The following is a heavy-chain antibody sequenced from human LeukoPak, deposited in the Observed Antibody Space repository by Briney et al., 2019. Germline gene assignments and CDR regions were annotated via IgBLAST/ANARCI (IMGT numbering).Heavy chain of an antibody. Sequence: GGSLRLSCAASGFDFGAYEMNWVRRAQGKGLEWVAYFAGSDTTKYYADSVRGRFTISRDNAKNSLYLQMNSLRAEDTALYYCTTLGYHLDSWGQGTLVTVSS. CDR1: GFDFGAYE. D-gene: IGHD3-22*01. CDR2: FAGSDTTK. CDR3: TTLGYHLDS. J-gene: IGHJ4*02. V-gene: IGHV3-48*03.